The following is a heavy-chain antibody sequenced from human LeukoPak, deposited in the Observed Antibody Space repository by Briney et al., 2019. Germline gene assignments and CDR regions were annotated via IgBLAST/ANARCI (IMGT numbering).Heavy chain of an antibody. CDR2: IYPRDGST. J-gene: IGHJ4*02. Sequence: ASVKVSCKASGYTFTNNYLHWVRQAPGQELEWMGMIYPRDGSTSYAQNFQGRVTVTRDTSTTTVHMELRGLRSEDTAVYYCARDQEGFDYWGQGTVVTVSS. CDR1: GYTFTNNY. CDR3: ARDQEGFDY. V-gene: IGHV1-46*01.